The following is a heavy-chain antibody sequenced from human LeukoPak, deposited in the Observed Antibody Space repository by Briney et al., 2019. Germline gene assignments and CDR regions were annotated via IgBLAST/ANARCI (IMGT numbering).Heavy chain of an antibody. CDR2: IYPRDGST. J-gene: IGHJ4*02. Sequence: ASVKVSCKASGYTFTNNYLHWVRQAPGQELEWMGMIYPRDGSTSYAQNFQGRVTVTRDTSTTTVHMELRGLRSEDTAVYYCARDQEGFDYWGQGTVVTVSS. CDR1: GYTFTNNY. CDR3: ARDQEGFDY. V-gene: IGHV1-46*01.